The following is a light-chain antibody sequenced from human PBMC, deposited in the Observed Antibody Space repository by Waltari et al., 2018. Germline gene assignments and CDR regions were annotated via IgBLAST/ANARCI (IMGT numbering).Light chain of an antibody. Sequence: EVVMTQSPATLSVSPGERATLSCRASQSVTSNLAWYQQKPGQAPRLLIFGASIRATGIPDRFSGSGSGTEFTLTISSMQSEDFAVYYCQQYNNWLPVTFGGGTKVEIK. CDR3: QQYNNWLPVT. V-gene: IGKV3-15*01. CDR2: GAS. J-gene: IGKJ4*01. CDR1: QSVTSN.